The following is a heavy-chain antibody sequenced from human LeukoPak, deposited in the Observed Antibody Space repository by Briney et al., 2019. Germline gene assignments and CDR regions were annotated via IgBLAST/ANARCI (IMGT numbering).Heavy chain of an antibody. D-gene: IGHD7-27*01. CDR3: ARDRHVNWGSDDAFDI. Sequence: GGSLRLSCAASGFTFDDYAMHWVRQAPGKGLEWVSSISWNSGSIGYADSVKGRFTISRDNAKNSLYLQMNSLRAEDTAVYYCARDRHVNWGSDDAFDIWGQGTMVTVSS. CDR1: GFTFDDYA. CDR2: ISWNSGSI. J-gene: IGHJ3*02. V-gene: IGHV3-9*01.